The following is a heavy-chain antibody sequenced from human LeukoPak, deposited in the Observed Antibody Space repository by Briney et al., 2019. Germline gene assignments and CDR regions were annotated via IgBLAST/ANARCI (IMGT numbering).Heavy chain of an antibody. Sequence: PSETLSLTCAVYGGSFSGYYWSWIRQPPGKGLEWIGEINHSGSTNCNPSLKSRVTISVDTSKNQFSLKLSSVTAADTAVYYCASGGLTGYFDYWGQGTLVTVSS. J-gene: IGHJ4*02. CDR1: GGSFSGYY. D-gene: IGHD3/OR15-3a*01. V-gene: IGHV4-34*01. CDR2: INHSGST. CDR3: ASGGLTGYFDY.